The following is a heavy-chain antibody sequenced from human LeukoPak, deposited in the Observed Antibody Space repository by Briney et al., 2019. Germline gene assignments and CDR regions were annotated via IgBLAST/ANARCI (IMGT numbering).Heavy chain of an antibody. V-gene: IGHV3-48*03. CDR1: GFTFSSYE. J-gene: IGHJ4*02. CDR3: ARDPYYGDYVV. Sequence: GGSLRLSCAASGFTFSSYEMSWVRQAPGKGLEWVSYISRSGSTIYYADSVKGRFTISRDNAKNSLYLQMNSLRAEDTAVYYCARDPYYGDYVVWGQGTLVTVSS. D-gene: IGHD4-17*01. CDR2: ISRSGSTI.